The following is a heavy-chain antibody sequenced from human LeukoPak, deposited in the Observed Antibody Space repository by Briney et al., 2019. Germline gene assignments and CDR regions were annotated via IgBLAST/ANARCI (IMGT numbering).Heavy chain of an antibody. CDR2: IIPIFGTA. J-gene: IGHJ6*03. D-gene: IGHD6-6*01. Sequence: SVKVSCKASGYTFTSYYMHWVRQAPGQGLEWMGGIIPIFGTANYAQKFQGRVTITTDESTSTAYMELSSLRSEDTAVYYCAFSMAAFYYYYYYMDVWGKGTTVTVSS. V-gene: IGHV1-69*05. CDR3: AFSMAAFYYYYYYMDV. CDR1: GYTFTSYY.